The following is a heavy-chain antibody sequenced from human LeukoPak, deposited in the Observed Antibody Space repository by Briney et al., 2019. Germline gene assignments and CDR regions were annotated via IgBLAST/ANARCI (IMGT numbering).Heavy chain of an antibody. Sequence: SETLSLTCTVSGGSISSYYWSWIRQSPGMGLEWIGSIYYSGATVYNPSLKSRVIISADTSNDQFSLKLSSVTAADTAVYYCARTSGSYGGLDYWGQGTLVTVSS. CDR1: GGSISSYY. J-gene: IGHJ4*02. D-gene: IGHD1-26*01. V-gene: IGHV4-59*01. CDR3: ARTSGSYGGLDY. CDR2: IYYSGAT.